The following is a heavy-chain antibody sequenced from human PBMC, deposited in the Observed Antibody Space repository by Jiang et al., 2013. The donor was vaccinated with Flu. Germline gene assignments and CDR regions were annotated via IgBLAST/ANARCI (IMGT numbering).Heavy chain of an antibody. CDR3: ARGAPSYSSGWYILDY. V-gene: IGHV1-69*01. CDR1: FSSYA. Sequence: FSSYAISWVRQAPGQGLEWMGGIIPIFGTANYAQKFQGRVTITADESTSTAYMELSSLRSEDTAVYYCARGAPSYSSGWYILDYWGQGTLVTVSS. J-gene: IGHJ4*02. CDR2: IIPIFGTA. D-gene: IGHD6-19*01.